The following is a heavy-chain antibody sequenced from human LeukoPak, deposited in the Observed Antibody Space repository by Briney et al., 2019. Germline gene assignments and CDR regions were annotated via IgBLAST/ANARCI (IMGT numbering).Heavy chain of an antibody. V-gene: IGHV3-49*04. D-gene: IGHD3-16*01. CDR2: IRSNFYGGTT. CDR3: TRGGGGDPVDY. Sequence: GGSLRLSCTASGFTFGDYAMSWVRQAPGKGLEWVGFIRSNFYGGTTDYAASVKGRFTVSRDGSKSIAYLQMNSLKTEDTAVYYCTRGGGGDPVDYWGQGALVTVSS. J-gene: IGHJ4*02. CDR1: GFTFGDYA.